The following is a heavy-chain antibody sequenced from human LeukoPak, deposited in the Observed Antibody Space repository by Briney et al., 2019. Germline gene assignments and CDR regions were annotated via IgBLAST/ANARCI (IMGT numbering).Heavy chain of an antibody. CDR1: GFTFSTYA. Sequence: GGSLRLSCAASGFTFSTYAMHWVRQAPGKGLEWVAVISYDGSNKYYADSVKGRFTISRDNSKNTLYLQMNSLRAEDMAVYYCARDVSYYLDYWGQGTLVTVSS. V-gene: IGHV3-30-3*01. D-gene: IGHD3-16*02. J-gene: IGHJ4*02. CDR2: ISYDGSNK. CDR3: ARDVSYYLDY.